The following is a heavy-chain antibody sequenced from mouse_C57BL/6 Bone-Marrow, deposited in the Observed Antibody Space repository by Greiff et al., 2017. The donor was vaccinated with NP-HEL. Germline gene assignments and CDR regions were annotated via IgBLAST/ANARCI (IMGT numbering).Heavy chain of an antibody. V-gene: IGHV1-82*01. CDR2: IYPGDGDT. Sequence: QVQLQQSGPELVKPGASVKISCKASGYAFSSSWMNWVKQRPGKGLEWIGRIYPGDGDTNYNGKFKGKATLTADKSSSTAYMQLSSLTSEDSAVYCCARSGDSSGYVDYWGQGTTLTVSS. CDR1: GYAFSSSW. CDR3: ARSGDSSGYVDY. J-gene: IGHJ2*01. D-gene: IGHD3-2*02.